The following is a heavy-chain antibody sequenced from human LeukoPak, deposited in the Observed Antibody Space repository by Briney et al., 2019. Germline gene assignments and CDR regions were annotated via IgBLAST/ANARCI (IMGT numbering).Heavy chain of an antibody. CDR1: GPSISSNSDD. Sequence: PSETLSLTCAVAGPSISSNSDDWGRLRQPRGKGLEWIESMDYSGCTYYNPTLKSPFTISVDTSKHPFSLKLTSVTAADTAVYYCARVRGGSYLPYFDYWGQGTLVTVSS. CDR3: ARVRGGSYLPYFDY. CDR2: MDYSGCT. V-gene: IGHV4-39*07. J-gene: IGHJ4*02. D-gene: IGHD1-26*01.